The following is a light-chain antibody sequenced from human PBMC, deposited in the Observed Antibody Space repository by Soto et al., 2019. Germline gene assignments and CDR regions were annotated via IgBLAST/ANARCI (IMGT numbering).Light chain of an antibody. V-gene: IGKV3-20*01. J-gene: IGKJ4*01. CDR2: GAS. Sequence: GVSMSVVAVSLSQGERATLSCRASQSVSSSYLALYQQKPGQAPRLLIYGASSRATGIPDRFSGSGSGTDFTLTISRLEPEDFAVYYCQQYGSSLPLTSGGGTNV. CDR1: QSVSSSY. CDR3: QQYGSSLPLT.